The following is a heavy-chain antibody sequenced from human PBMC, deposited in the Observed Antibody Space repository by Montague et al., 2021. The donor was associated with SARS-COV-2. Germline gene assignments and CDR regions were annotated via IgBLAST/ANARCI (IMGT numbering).Heavy chain of an antibody. D-gene: IGHD6-19*01. CDR1: GGSFSGYY. CDR2: INHSGST. Sequence: SETLSLTCAVYGGSFSGYYWSWIRQPPGKGLEWIGEINHSGSTNXNPSLKSRVTISVDTSKNQFSLRLSSVTAADTAVYYCARGSRQWLVRPPHYYYFDYWGQGTLSPSPQ. CDR3: ARGSRQWLVRPPHYYYFDY. V-gene: IGHV4-34*01. J-gene: IGHJ4*02.